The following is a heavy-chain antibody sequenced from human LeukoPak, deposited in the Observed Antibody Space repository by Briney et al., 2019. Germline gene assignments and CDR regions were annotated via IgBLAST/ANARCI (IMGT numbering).Heavy chain of an antibody. CDR1: GFTVSSNY. CDR2: IYSGGST. D-gene: IGHD3-22*01. V-gene: IGHV3-53*01. J-gene: IGHJ3*02. CDR3: ATISGTMRVVASDAFDI. Sequence: GGSLRLSCAASGFTVSSNYMSWVRQAPGKGLEWVSVIYSGGSTYYADSVKGRFTISRDNSKNTLYLQMNSLRAEDTAVYYCATISGTMRVVASDAFDIWGQGTMVTVSS.